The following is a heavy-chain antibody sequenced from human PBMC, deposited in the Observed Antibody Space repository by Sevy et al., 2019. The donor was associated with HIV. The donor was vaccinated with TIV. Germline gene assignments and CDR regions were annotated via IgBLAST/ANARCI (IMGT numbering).Heavy chain of an antibody. V-gene: IGHV3-7*01. Sequence: GGSLRLSCVASGFSFSWYWMSWVRQTPEKGLEWVANIKQDGSEKNYVDSVKGRFTISRDNAKNSLYLQMNTLRVDDTAVYYCATKGGSRLNDAFDTWGQGTMVTVSS. CDR3: ATKGGSRLNDAFDT. D-gene: IGHD3-10*01. CDR2: IKQDGSEK. J-gene: IGHJ3*02. CDR1: GFSFSWYW.